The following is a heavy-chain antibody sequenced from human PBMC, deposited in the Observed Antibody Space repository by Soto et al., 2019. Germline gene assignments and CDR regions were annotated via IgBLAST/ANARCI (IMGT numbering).Heavy chain of an antibody. CDR3: ARDQEVEATHYYCCGMDV. CDR1: GYTFTSYG. CDR2: ISAYNGNT. J-gene: IGHJ6*01. D-gene: IGHD1-26*01. Sequence: ASVQVSCKASGYTFTSYGISWVRQDPGQGLEWMGWISAYNGNTNYAQKLQGRVTMATDTSTSTAYMELRSLRSDDTAVYYCARDQEVEATHYYCCGMDVWGQGTKATLSS. V-gene: IGHV1-18*04.